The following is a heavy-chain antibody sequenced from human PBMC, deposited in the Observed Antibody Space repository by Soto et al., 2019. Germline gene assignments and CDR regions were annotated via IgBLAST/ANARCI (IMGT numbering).Heavy chain of an antibody. CDR3: AKGYQLPWPYYFDY. V-gene: IGHV3-23*01. D-gene: IGHD2-2*01. CDR2: ISGSGGST. Sequence: SGGSLRLSCAASGFTFSSYAMSWVRQAPGKGLEWVSAISGSGGSTYYADSVKGRFTVSRDNSKNTLYLQMNSLRAEDTAVYYCAKGYQLPWPYYFDYWGQGTLVTVSS. CDR1: GFTFSSYA. J-gene: IGHJ4*02.